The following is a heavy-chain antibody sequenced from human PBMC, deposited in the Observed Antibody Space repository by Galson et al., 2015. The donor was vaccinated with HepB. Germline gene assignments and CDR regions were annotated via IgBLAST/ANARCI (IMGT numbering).Heavy chain of an antibody. D-gene: IGHD3-9*01. J-gene: IGHJ4*02. Sequence: SLRLSCAASGFTFSSYWMSWVRQAPGKGLEWVANIKQDGSEKYYVDSVKGRFTISRDSAKNSLYLQMNSLRAEDTAVYYCARDAGEQYDILTGHYLNPGFDYWGQGTLVTVSS. CDR2: IKQDGSEK. CDR1: GFTFSSYW. V-gene: IGHV3-7*03. CDR3: ARDAGEQYDILTGHYLNPGFDY.